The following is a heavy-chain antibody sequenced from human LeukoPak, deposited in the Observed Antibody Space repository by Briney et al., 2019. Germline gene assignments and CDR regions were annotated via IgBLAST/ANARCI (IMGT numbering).Heavy chain of an antibody. D-gene: IGHD3-10*01. Sequence: GGSLRLSCAASGFTFSSYGMHWVRQAPGKGLEWVAFIRYDGSNKYYADSVKGRFTISRDNSKNTLYLQMNSLRAEDTAVYYCAKASRLLHGSGSYPGYFDYWGQGTLVTVSS. J-gene: IGHJ4*02. CDR2: IRYDGSNK. CDR1: GFTFSSYG. CDR3: AKASRLLHGSGSYPGYFDY. V-gene: IGHV3-30*02.